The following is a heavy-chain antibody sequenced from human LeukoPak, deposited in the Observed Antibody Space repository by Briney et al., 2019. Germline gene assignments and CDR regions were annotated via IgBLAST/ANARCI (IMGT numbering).Heavy chain of an antibody. CDR3: VRDGGTDWYDP. CDR1: GFSISDYW. V-gene: IGHV3-7*01. Sequence: GGSLRLSCAASGFSISDYWMTWVRQAPGKGLEWVANIKQDGSEKPYVDSVKGRFTISRDSAKNSIFLQMNSLRVEDMAIYYCVRDGGTDWYDPWGQGTLVSVSS. J-gene: IGHJ5*02. CDR2: IKQDGSEK. D-gene: IGHD3-16*01.